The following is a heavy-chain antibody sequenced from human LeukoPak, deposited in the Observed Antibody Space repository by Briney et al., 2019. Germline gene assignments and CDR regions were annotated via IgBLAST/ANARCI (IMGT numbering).Heavy chain of an antibody. V-gene: IGHV3-21*06. CDR1: GLTFSTSG. CDR3: ATETNGRHYDY. D-gene: IGHD1-14*01. J-gene: IGHJ4*02. Sequence: PGGSLRLSCTASGLTFSTSGFHWVRQAPGKGLGWVASIGPTGSDRYHADSIKGRFTISRDNANNFLYLQMNSLRAEDTAVYYCATETNGRHYDYWGQGTLLTVSS. CDR2: IGPTGSDR.